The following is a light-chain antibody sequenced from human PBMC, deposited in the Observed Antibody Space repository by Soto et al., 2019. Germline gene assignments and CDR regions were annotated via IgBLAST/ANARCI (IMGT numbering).Light chain of an antibody. V-gene: IGKV3D-7*01. CDR2: GAS. J-gene: IGKJ5*01. CDR1: QSVRSIY. CDR3: QQLKSYPIT. Sequence: EIVLTQSPATLSLSPGERASLSCRASQSVRSIYLAWFQKRPGQAPRLLIYGASTRATGIPARFSGSGSGTDFTLTISSLQPEDFATYYCQQLKSYPITFGQGTRLEIK.